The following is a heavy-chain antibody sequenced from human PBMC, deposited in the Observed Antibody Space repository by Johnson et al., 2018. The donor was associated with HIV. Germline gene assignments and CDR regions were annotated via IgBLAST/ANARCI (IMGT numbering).Heavy chain of an antibody. CDR2: MSYDGSTT. Sequence: QMQLVESGGGVVQPGRSLRLSCAASGFTFTNYGMNWVRQAPGKGLQWVAVMSYDGSTTYYADLVKGRFTISRDNSKNTLSLQMNSLRPEDTAVYYCGKEEAWKLERRGGDAFDIWGQGTMVTVSS. V-gene: IGHV3-30*18. CDR1: GFTFTNYG. CDR3: GKEEAWKLERRGGDAFDI. D-gene: IGHD1-1*01. J-gene: IGHJ3*02.